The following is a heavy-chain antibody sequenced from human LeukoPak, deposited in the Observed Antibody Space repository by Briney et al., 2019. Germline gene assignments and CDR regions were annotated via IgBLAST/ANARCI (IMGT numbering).Heavy chain of an antibody. Sequence: SETLSLTCTVSGGSISSGDYYWSWIRQPPGKGLEWIGYIYYSGSTYCNPSLKSRVTISVDTSKNQFSLKLSSVTAADTAVYYCARTTAAHDYGDYGAFDIWGQGTLVTVSS. CDR1: GGSISSGDYY. CDR3: ARTTAAHDYGDYGAFDI. J-gene: IGHJ4*02. CDR2: IYYSGST. V-gene: IGHV4-30-4*01. D-gene: IGHD4-17*01.